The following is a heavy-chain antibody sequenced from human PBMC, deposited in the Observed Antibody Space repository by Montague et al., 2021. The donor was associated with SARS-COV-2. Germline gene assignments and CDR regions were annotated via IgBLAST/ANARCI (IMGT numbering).Heavy chain of an antibody. D-gene: IGHD4-17*01. CDR2: TFYRSQWHT. V-gene: IGHV6-1*01. Sequence: CAISGDSVSSDTAAWHSIRQSPSRRFEWLGRTFYRSQWHTDSAASVRSRISFSGDISKNQFSLHLNSVTPEDTAIYYCARDGDYGGTWYSFLQNWGQGTLVIVSS. CDR1: GDSVSSDTAA. J-gene: IGHJ1*01. CDR3: ARDGDYGGTWYSFLQN.